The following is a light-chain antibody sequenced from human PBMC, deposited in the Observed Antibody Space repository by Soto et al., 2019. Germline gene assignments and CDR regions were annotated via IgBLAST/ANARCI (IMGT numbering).Light chain of an antibody. Sequence: EIVLTQSPGTLSLSPGERATLSFRASQSLTSRYLAWYRQKPGQAPRLLIYGANTRATGIPARFSGSGSGTEFTLTISSLQSEDFAVYYCQQYNNWPPITFGQGTRLEIK. CDR2: GAN. CDR3: QQYNNWPPIT. V-gene: IGKV3-15*01. J-gene: IGKJ5*01. CDR1: QSLTSRY.